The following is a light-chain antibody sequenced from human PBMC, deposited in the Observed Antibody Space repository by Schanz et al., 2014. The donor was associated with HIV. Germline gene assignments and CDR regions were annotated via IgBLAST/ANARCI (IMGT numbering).Light chain of an antibody. CDR1: SGDVGSYNY. V-gene: IGLV2-14*03. Sequence: QSALTQPASLSGSPGQSISISCTGTSGDVGSYNYVSWYQQHPGKAPKLTIYDVSNRPSGVSNRFSGSKSGNTASLTISGLQAEDEADYYCSSYTFSSTLVFGGGTKLTVL. CDR2: DVS. CDR3: SSYTFSSTLV. J-gene: IGLJ3*02.